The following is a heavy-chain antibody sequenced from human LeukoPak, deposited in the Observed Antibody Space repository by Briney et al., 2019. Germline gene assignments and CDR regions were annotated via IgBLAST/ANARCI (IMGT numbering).Heavy chain of an antibody. Sequence: GSLRLSCTVSGFTVSSNSWSWIRQPPGKGLEWIGEINHSGSTNYNPSLKSRVTISVDTSKNQFSLKLSSVTAADTAVYYCARHVLGTRRGYSYGWGYYYYYMDVWGKGTTVTISS. J-gene: IGHJ6*03. CDR2: INHSGST. CDR1: GFTVSSNS. CDR3: ARHVLGTRRGYSYGWGYYYYYMDV. V-gene: IGHV4-34*01. D-gene: IGHD5-18*01.